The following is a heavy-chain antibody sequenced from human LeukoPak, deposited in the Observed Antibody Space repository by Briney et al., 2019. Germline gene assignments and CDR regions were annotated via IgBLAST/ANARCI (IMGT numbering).Heavy chain of an antibody. V-gene: IGHV1-24*01. Sequence: ASVKVSCKVSGYTLTELSMHWVRQAPGKGLEWMGGFDPEDGETIYAQKFQGRVTMTEDTSTDTAYMELSSLRSEDTAVYYCATVQREQWLFDIWGQGKMVTVSS. CDR2: FDPEDGET. D-gene: IGHD6-19*01. CDR1: GYTLTELS. CDR3: ATVQREQWLFDI. J-gene: IGHJ3*02.